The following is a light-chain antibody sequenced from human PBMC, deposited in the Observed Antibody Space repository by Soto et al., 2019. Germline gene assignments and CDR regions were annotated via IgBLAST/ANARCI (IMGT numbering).Light chain of an antibody. V-gene: IGLV2-11*01. CDR1: SSDVGGYSY. J-gene: IGLJ1*01. CDR2: DVT. Sequence: QSLLTQPRSVSVSPGQSVTISCTGTSSDVGGYSYVSWYQQHPGKAPKLMIFDVTKRPSGVPDRFSGSKSGNTASLTISGLQAEDEADYYCCSYADTYNFVFGTGTKVTAL. CDR3: CSYADTYNFV.